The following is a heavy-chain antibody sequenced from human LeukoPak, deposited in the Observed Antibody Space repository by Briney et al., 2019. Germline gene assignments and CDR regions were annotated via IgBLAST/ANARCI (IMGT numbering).Heavy chain of an antibody. D-gene: IGHD1-26*01. J-gene: IGHJ4*02. CDR3: ARHGSYSETFDY. V-gene: IGHV6-1*01. CDR1: GDSVSSNSAA. Sequence: SQTLSLTCAISGDSVSSNSAAWNWIRQSPSRGLEWLGRTYCRSKWYNDYPVSVKSRITINPDTSKNQFSLKMISVTAADTAVYYCARHGSYSETFDYWGQGTLVTVSS. CDR2: TYCRSKWYN.